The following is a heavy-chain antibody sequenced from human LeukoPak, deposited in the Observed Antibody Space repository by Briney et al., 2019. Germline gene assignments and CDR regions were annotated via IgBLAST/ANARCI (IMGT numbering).Heavy chain of an antibody. CDR2: IRTSPSVT. V-gene: IGHV3-48*01. Sequence: GGSLRLSCVASGFTFSSYSMNWVRQAPGKGLEWVSYIRTSPSVTNYADSVKGRLTVSRDNVENLVFLQMSSLRVEDTAVYYCVRDHRWAFDYWGQGTLVTVSS. CDR1: GFTFSSYS. CDR3: VRDHRWAFDY. J-gene: IGHJ4*02.